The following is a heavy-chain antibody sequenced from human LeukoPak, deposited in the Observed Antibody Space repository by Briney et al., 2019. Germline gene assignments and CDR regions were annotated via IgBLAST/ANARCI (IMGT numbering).Heavy chain of an antibody. CDR3: ATNPLSVGWNGFPGY. CDR2: IIPILGIA. CDR1: GGTFSSYA. V-gene: IGHV1-69*04. J-gene: IGHJ4*02. D-gene: IGHD1-1*01. Sequence: ASVKVSCKASGGTFSSYAISWVRQAPGQGLEWMGRIIPILGIANYAQKFQGRVTITADKSTSTAYMELSSLRSEDTAVYYCATNPLSVGWNGFPGYWGQGTLVTVSS.